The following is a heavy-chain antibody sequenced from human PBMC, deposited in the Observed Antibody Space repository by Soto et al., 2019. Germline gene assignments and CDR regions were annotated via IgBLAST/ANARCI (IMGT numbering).Heavy chain of an antibody. CDR1: GDSVSSNSAA. CDR2: TFYRSKWYN. Sequence: SQTLSLTCAISGDSVSSNSAAWNWIRQSPSRGLEWLGRTFYRSKWYNDYAESVKSRITINPDTSKNQFSLQLNSVTPEDTAVYYCARESTMVRGVINPLDYWGQGTLVTGSS. V-gene: IGHV6-1*01. D-gene: IGHD3-10*01. J-gene: IGHJ4*02. CDR3: ARESTMVRGVINPLDY.